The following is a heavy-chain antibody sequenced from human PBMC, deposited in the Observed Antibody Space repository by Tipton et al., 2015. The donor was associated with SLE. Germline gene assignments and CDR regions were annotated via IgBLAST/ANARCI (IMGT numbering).Heavy chain of an antibody. CDR1: GDSISPYY. Sequence: TLSLTCTVSGDSISPYYWNWIRQSPGKGLEWLGNIYYTGTTNYNPSLKTRLSLSLDTSKNQLSLKLNSVTAADTAIYLCARVQRSRYGVFDYWGQGTPVVVSS. CDR2: IYYTGTT. D-gene: IGHD5-24*01. CDR3: ARVQRSRYGVFDY. J-gene: IGHJ4*02. V-gene: IGHV4-59*12.